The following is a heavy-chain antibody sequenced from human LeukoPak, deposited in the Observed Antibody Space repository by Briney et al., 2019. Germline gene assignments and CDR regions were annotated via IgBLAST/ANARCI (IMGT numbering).Heavy chain of an antibody. J-gene: IGHJ1*01. CDR1: DGSISTYY. CDR3: ARERLYASSWGFRL. D-gene: IGHD2-2*01. V-gene: IGHV4-4*07. Sequence: SETLSLTCSVSDGSISTYYWSWIRQPAGKGLEWIGRMYGSGTPNYSPSLNSRVTMSVDTSKRQISLRLSSVTVADTGVYYCARERLYASSWGFRLWGQGALVIVSS. CDR2: MYGSGTP.